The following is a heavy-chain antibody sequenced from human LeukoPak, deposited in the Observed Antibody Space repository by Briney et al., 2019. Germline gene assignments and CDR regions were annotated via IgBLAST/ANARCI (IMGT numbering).Heavy chain of an antibody. CDR1: GGSISSGGYY. CDR2: IYYSGST. Sequence: SQTLSLTCTVSGGSISSGGYYWSWIRQHPGKGLEWIGYIYYSGSTNYNPSLKSRVTISVDTSKNQFSLKLSSVTATDTAVYYCARGRKVGATFCDYWGQGTLVTVSS. CDR3: ARGRKVGATFCDY. D-gene: IGHD1-26*01. J-gene: IGHJ4*02. V-gene: IGHV4-31*03.